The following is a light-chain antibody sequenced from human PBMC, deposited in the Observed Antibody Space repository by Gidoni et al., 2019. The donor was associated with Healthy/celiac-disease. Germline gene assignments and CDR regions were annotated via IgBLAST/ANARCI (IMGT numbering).Light chain of an antibody. CDR1: SSNIGNNY. V-gene: IGLV1-51*01. J-gene: IGLJ2*01. CDR2: DNT. Sequence: QSVLTQPPSVSAAPGQKVTISCSGSSSNIGNNYVSWYQQLPGPAPKLLIYDNTKRPSGIPDRFSGSKSGTSATLGITGLQTGDEADYYCGTWDSSLSAVVFGGGTKLTVL. CDR3: GTWDSSLSAVV.